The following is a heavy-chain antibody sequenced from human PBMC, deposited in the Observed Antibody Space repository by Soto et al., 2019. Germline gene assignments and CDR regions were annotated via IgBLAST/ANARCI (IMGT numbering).Heavy chain of an antibody. D-gene: IGHD1-26*01. CDR1: GFTFSGYG. J-gene: IGHJ4*02. V-gene: IGHV3-33*01. Sequence: QVQLVEPGGGVVQPGRSLRLSCAASGFTFSGYGMHWVRQAPGKGLEWVAVIRHDGSNKNYADAVKGRFTISRDNSKDTLYLQMNSLRAEDTAVYYCARDGVGATTYFGYFDYWGQGTLVTVSS. CDR3: ARDGVGATTYFGYFDY. CDR2: IRHDGSNK.